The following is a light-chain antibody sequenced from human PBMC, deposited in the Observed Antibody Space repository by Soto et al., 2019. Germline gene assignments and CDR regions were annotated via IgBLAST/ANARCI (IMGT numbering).Light chain of an antibody. J-gene: IGKJ2*01. Sequence: EIVLTQSPGTLSLSPGERATLSCRANQVVSSSYLAWYQQKPGQAPRLLIHHASDRATGIPERFSGSGSGTDFTLTITRLEAEDFAVFYCQQYGTFPFSFGQGTKVDIK. CDR3: QQYGTFPFS. CDR2: HAS. CDR1: QVVSSSY. V-gene: IGKV3-20*01.